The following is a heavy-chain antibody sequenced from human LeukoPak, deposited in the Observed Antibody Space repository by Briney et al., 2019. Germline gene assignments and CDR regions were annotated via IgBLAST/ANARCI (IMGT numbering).Heavy chain of an antibody. V-gene: IGHV4-34*01. CDR1: GGSFSGYY. CDR2: INHSGST. Sequence: SETLSLTCAVYGGSFSGYYWSWIRQPQGKGLEWIGEINHSGSTNYNPSLKSRVTISVDTSKNQFSLKLSSVTAAATAVYYCARPSSSWGQGTLVTVSS. J-gene: IGHJ4*02. CDR3: ARPSSS. D-gene: IGHD6-13*01.